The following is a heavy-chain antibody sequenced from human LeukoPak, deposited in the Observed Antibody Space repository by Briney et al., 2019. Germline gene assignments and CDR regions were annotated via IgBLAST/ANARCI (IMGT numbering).Heavy chain of an antibody. Sequence: PGGSLRLSCAASGFTFSGYSMNWVRQAPGKGLEWVSYISSSGTTIRYADSVKGRLTISRDNANNSLYLQMNSLRAEDTAVYYCARTMIDGFDIWGQGTMVTVSS. D-gene: IGHD3-22*01. CDR3: ARTMIDGFDI. V-gene: IGHV3-48*04. CDR2: ISSSGTTI. J-gene: IGHJ3*02. CDR1: GFTFSGYS.